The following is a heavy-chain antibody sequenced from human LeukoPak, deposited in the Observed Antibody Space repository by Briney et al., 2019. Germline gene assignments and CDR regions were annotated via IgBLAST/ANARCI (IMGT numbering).Heavy chain of an antibody. CDR3: ARGGGESSSGQLFDY. Sequence: GGSLRLSCAASGFTFSSYAMHWVRQAPGKGLEWVAVISYDGSNKYYADSVKGRFTISRDNSKNTLYLQMNSLRTEDTAVYYCARGGGESSSGQLFDYWGQGTLVTVSS. D-gene: IGHD6-19*01. CDR1: GFTFSSYA. CDR2: ISYDGSNK. J-gene: IGHJ4*02. V-gene: IGHV3-30*04.